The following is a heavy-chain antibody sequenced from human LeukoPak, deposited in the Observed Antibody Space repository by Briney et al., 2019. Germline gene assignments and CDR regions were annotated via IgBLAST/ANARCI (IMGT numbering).Heavy chain of an antibody. CDR1: GDSVSSNSVA. D-gene: IGHD2-2*01. J-gene: IGHJ4*02. V-gene: IGHV6-1*01. CDR3: ARDQYCSSFACSFDY. CDR2: TYYRSQWYN. Sequence: SQTLSLTCAISGDSVSSNSVAWNWNRQSSSRGLEWLGRTYYRSQWYNEYAASVRSRITINPDTSKNQFSLQLNSVTPEDTAVYYCARDQYCSSFACSFDYWGQGILVTVSS.